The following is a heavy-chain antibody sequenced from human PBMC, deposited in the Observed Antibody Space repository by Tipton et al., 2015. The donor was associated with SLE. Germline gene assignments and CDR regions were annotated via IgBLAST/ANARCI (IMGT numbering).Heavy chain of an antibody. J-gene: IGHJ3*02. CDR1: GGSISSSSYY. CDR2: FYSGYS. V-gene: IGHV4-39*07. Sequence: TLSLTCTVSGGSISSSSYYWGWIRQPPGKGLEWIGRFYSGYSDYNPSLNSRVTMSVDRSRNQLSLKLSSVTAADTAVYYCARELDTFDIWGQGTMVTVSS. CDR3: ARELDTFDI.